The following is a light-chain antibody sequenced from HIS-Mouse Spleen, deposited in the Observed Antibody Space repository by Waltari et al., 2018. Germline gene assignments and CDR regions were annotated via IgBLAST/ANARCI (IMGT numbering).Light chain of an antibody. CDR2: GAS. CDR1: QSVSSN. CDR3: QQYNNWPLT. V-gene: IGKV3-15*01. J-gene: IGKJ1*01. Sequence: DIVMTQSPATLSVPPVEIANPSCRASQSVSSNLAWYQQKPGQAPRLLIYGASTRATGIPARFSGSGSGTEFTLTISSLQSEDFAVYYCQQYNNWPLTFGQGTKVEIK.